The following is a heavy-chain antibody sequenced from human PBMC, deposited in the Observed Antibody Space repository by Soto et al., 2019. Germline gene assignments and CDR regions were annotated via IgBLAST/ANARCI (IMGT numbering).Heavy chain of an antibody. J-gene: IGHJ4*02. D-gene: IGHD2-15*01. CDR3: ARRHSGGFFRFFGS. Sequence: ASVKVSCKAAGGSLSTNPISWVRQAPGQGLEWMGGTGSGTGPGNHAQKFQGRLTVTADKSTSTVYMELTNLSSEDTAVYYCARRHSGGFFRFFGSWGQGTLVTVSS. CDR2: TGSGTGPG. V-gene: IGHV1-69*06. CDR1: GGSLSTNP.